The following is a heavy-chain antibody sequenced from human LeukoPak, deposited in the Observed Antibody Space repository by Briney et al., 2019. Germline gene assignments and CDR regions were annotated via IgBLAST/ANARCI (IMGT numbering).Heavy chain of an antibody. D-gene: IGHD2-2*01. Sequence: GGSLRLSCAASGFTISSYAMSWVRQAPGKGLEWVSAISGSGGSTYYADSVKGRFTISRDNSKNTLYLQMNSLRAEDTAVYYCAKDPCSSTSCYNDYWGQGTLVTVSS. CDR3: AKDPCSSTSCYNDY. J-gene: IGHJ4*02. CDR2: ISGSGGST. V-gene: IGHV3-23*01. CDR1: GFTISSYA.